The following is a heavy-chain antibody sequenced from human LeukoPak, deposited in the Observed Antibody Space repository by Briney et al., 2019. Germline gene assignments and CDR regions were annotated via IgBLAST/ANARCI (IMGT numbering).Heavy chain of an antibody. CDR3: ARTNWGAFDI. J-gene: IGHJ3*02. D-gene: IGHD7-27*01. CDR1: GFTFNNNA. CDR2: INSDGSST. V-gene: IGHV3-74*01. Sequence: PGGSLRLSCAASGFTFNNNAMSWVRQAPGKGLVWVSRINSDGSSTSYADSVKGRFTISRDNAKNTLYLQMNSLRAEDTAVYYCARTNWGAFDIWGQGTMVTVSS.